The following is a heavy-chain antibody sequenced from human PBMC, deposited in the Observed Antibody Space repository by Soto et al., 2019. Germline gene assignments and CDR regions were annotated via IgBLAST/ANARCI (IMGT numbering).Heavy chain of an antibody. Sequence: QVPLVESGGGVVQPGRSLRLSCAASGFTFSSYGMHWVRQAPGKGLEWVAVIWYDGTNKYYADSVKGRFTISRDNSKNTLYLQMNSLRAEDTAVYYCARGVHYYYYGMDVWGQGTTVTVSS. V-gene: IGHV3-33*01. CDR2: IWYDGTNK. J-gene: IGHJ6*02. CDR3: ARGVHYYYYGMDV. CDR1: GFTFSSYG.